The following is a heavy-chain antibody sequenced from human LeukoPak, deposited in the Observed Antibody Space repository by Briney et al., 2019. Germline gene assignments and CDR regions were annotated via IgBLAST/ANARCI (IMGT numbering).Heavy chain of an antibody. Sequence: PGGSLRLSCAASGFTFSRYWMNWVRQAPGKGLEWVANINEDGSEKYYVDSVKGRFTISRDNGKKSLFLQMNSLRAEDTAVYYCASGGRSLGYFDRWGRGPLVTVSS. CDR2: INEDGSEK. CDR1: GFTFSRYW. V-gene: IGHV3-7*05. D-gene: IGHD4-23*01. CDR3: ASGGRSLGYFDR. J-gene: IGHJ2*01.